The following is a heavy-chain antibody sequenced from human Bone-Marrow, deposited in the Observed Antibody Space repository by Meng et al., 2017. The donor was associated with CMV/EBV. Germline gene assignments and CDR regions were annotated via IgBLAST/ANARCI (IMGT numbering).Heavy chain of an antibody. CDR3: ARRAYYYDSSGLDY. V-gene: IGHV4-30-4*08. CDR2: IYYSGST. CDR1: GGSISSGDYN. D-gene: IGHD3-22*01. J-gene: IGHJ4*02. Sequence: QVRLQESGPGLVKPSQTLSLTCTVSGGSISSGDYNWSWRRQPPGKGLELIGYIYYSGSTYYNPSLKSRVTISVDTSKNQFSLKLSSVTAADTAVYYCARRAYYYDSSGLDYWGQGTLVTVSS.